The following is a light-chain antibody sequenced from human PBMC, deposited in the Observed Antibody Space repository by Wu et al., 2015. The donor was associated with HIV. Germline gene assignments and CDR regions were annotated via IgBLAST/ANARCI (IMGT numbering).Light chain of an antibody. V-gene: IGKV1-5*03. CDR1: QTTITW. CDR2: KAS. Sequence: DIQMTQSPSTLSASVGDRVTITCRASQTTITWSAWYQQKPGKAPKLLIYKASTLESGVPSRFSGSGSGTEFTLTISSLQPDDFATYYCQQHKSYPLTFGGGTKVEIK. J-gene: IGKJ4*01. CDR3: QQHKSYPLT.